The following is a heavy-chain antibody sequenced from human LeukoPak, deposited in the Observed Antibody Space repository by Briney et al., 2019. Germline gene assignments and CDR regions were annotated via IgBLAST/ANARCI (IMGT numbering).Heavy chain of an antibody. CDR3: AGYNCSSTRCYTGGFDY. CDR1: GFSLSGYW. Sequence: GGSLRLSCAASGFSLSGYWMTWVRQAPGKGLEWVSAISGSGSSTYYADSVKGRFTISRDSSKNTLYLQMNSLRAEDTAVYYCAGYNCSSTRCYTGGFDYWGQGTLVTVSS. V-gene: IGHV3-23*01. D-gene: IGHD2-2*02. CDR2: ISGSGSST. J-gene: IGHJ4*02.